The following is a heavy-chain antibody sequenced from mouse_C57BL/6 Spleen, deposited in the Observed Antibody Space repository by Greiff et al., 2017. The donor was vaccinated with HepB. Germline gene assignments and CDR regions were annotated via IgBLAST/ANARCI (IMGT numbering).Heavy chain of an antibody. CDR2: IDPSDSYT. CDR3: ARSRHYYGSSYEGGFAS. Sequence: VQLKQPGAELVKPGASVKLSCKASGYTFTSYWMQWVKQRPGQGLEWIGEIDPSDSYTNYNQKFKGKATLTVDTSSSTAYMQLSSLTSEDSAVYYCARSRHYYGSSYEGGFASWGQGTLVTVSA. D-gene: IGHD1-1*01. CDR1: GYTFTSYW. V-gene: IGHV1-50*01. J-gene: IGHJ3*01.